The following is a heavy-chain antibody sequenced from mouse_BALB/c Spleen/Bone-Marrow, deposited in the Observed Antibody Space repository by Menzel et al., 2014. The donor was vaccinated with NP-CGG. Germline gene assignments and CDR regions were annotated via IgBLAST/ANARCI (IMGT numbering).Heavy chain of an antibody. J-gene: IGHJ3*01. CDR3: ARDGYGSSD. D-gene: IGHD1-1*01. CDR2: ISSGGSYT. CDR1: GFTFSTYA. Sequence: EVKLVESGGVLVKPGGSLKLSCAASGFTFSTYAMSWVRQSPEKRLEWVAEISSGGSYTYYPDTVTGRFTISRDNAKNTLYLEMSSLRSEDTDMYYCARDGYGSSDWGQGTLVTVSA. V-gene: IGHV5-9-4*01.